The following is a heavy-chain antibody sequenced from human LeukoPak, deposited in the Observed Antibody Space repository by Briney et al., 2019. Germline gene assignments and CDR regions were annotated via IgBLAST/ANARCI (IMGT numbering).Heavy chain of an antibody. V-gene: IGHV4-31*03. Sequence: SETLSLTCTVSGGSISSGDYYWSWIRRHPGKGLEWIGYIYYSGSTYYNPSLKSRVTISVDTSKNQFSLKLSSVTAADTAVYYCARDGSNYGWFDPWGQGTLVTVSS. CDR3: ARDGSNYGWFDP. J-gene: IGHJ5*02. D-gene: IGHD4-11*01. CDR1: GGSISSGDYY. CDR2: IYYSGST.